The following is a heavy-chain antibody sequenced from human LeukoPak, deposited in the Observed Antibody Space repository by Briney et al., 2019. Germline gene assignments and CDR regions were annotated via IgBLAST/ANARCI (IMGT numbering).Heavy chain of an antibody. V-gene: IGHV3-11*04. CDR3: ASAPFFFNYYYYMDV. CDR1: GFTFSDYY. J-gene: IGHJ6*03. CDR2: ISSSGSTI. Sequence: GGSLRLSCAASGFTFSDYYMSWIRQAPGKGLEWVSYISSSGSTIYYADSVKGRFTISRDNAKNSLYLQMNSLRAEDTAVYYCASAPFFFNYYYYMDVWGKGTTVTISS.